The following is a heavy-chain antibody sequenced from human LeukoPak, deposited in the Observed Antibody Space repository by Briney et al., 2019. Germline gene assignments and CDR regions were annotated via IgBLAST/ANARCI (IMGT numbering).Heavy chain of an antibody. CDR2: ISSSSSTV. J-gene: IGHJ4*02. CDR3: ARAQTYYGSGSYLY. D-gene: IGHD3-10*01. Sequence: PGGSLRLSCAASGFTFRRYSMNWVRQAPGKGLEWVSYISSSSSTVYYADSLKGRFTISRDNAKNSLYLQMNSLRDEDTAVYYCARAQTYYGSGSYLYWGQGTLVTVSS. V-gene: IGHV3-48*02. CDR1: GFTFRRYS.